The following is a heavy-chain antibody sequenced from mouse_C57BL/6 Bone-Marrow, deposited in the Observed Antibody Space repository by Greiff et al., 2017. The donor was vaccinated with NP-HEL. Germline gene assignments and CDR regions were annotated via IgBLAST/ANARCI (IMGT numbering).Heavy chain of an antibody. CDR2: ISSGSSTI. CDR3: ARPGGAPRYFDV. V-gene: IGHV5-17*01. Sequence: EVKLMESGGGLVKPGGSLKLSCAASGFTFSDYGMHWVRQAPEKGLEWVAYISSGSSTIYYADTVKGRFTISRDNAKNTLFLQMTSLRSEDTAMYYCARPGGAPRYFDVWGTGTTVTVSS. CDR1: GFTFSDYG. J-gene: IGHJ1*03.